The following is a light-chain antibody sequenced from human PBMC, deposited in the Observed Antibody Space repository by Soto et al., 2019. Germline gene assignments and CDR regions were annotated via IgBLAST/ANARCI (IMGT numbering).Light chain of an antibody. Sequence: DIQMTQSPSSLSASVGDRVTLTCRASHGISSYLNWYQLKPGKAPLLLIYDASNLQSGVPSRFSGSGSGTDVTLTIISLQPEDFASYYCQQGHTLPWTFGQGTKVEIK. J-gene: IGKJ1*01. CDR1: HGISSY. CDR2: DAS. CDR3: QQGHTLPWT. V-gene: IGKV1-39*01.